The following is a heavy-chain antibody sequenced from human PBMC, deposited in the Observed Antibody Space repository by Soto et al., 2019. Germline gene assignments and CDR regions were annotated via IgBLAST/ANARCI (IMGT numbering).Heavy chain of an antibody. CDR3: ARGRSINTNMDY. CDR2: ISSSGGSL. J-gene: IGHJ4*02. D-gene: IGHD2-2*01. CDR1: GFTFSTYS. Sequence: EVQLVESGGGLVKPGGSLRLSCAASGFTFSTYSMNWVRQAPGKGLEWISSISSSGGSLSHAESVKGRFTISRDNAKNSLYLQMDSLRAEKTAVYYCARGRSINTNMDYWGQGTLVTVSS. V-gene: IGHV3-21*01.